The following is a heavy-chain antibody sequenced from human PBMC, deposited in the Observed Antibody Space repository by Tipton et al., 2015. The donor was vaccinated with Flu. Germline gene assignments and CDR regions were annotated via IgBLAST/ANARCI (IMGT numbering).Heavy chain of an antibody. V-gene: IGHV1-18*01. CDR2: ISAYSDNR. CDR3: ARDMPQGIVVIPPAKRFDF. Sequence: QLVQSGAELKKPGASVKVSCKASGYTFESYGISWVRQAPGQGLEWMGWISAYSDNRNYAQRFQGRITMTTDTSTSTAFMEPRSLRSDDTAVYYCARDMPQGIVVIPPAKRFDFWGQGTLVTVSS. D-gene: IGHD2-2*01. J-gene: IGHJ4*02. CDR1: GYTFESYG.